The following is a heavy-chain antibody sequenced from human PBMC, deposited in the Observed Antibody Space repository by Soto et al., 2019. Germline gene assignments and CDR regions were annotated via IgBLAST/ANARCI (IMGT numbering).Heavy chain of an antibody. D-gene: IGHD3-10*01. Sequence: SETLSLTCTVSGGSISSYYWSWIRQPPGKGLEWIGYIYYSGSTNYNPSLKSRVTISVDTSKNQFSLKLSSVTAADTAVYYCARDRFPYGSNPIPNWFDPWGQGTLVTVSS. CDR3: ARDRFPYGSNPIPNWFDP. J-gene: IGHJ5*02. CDR1: GGSISSYY. V-gene: IGHV4-59*01. CDR2: IYYSGST.